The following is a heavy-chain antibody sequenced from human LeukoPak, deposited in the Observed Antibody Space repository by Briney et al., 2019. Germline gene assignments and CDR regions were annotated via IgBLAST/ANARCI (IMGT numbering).Heavy chain of an antibody. Sequence: GGSLRLSCVASGFTFSSYGMHWVRQAPGKGLEWVAVISYDGSNKYYADSVKGRFTISRDNAKNSLYLQMNSLRAEDTAVYYCAKELIVPYCSGGSCYHYYYGMDVWGQGTTVTVSS. CDR3: AKELIVPYCSGGSCYHYYYGMDV. CDR2: ISYDGSNK. CDR1: GFTFSSYG. J-gene: IGHJ6*02. D-gene: IGHD2-15*01. V-gene: IGHV3-30*18.